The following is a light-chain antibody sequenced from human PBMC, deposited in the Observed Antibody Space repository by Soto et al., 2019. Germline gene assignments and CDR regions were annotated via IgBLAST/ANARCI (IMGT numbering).Light chain of an antibody. CDR3: QQYNNGPPYP. CDR1: QSVGSD. J-gene: IGKJ4*01. CDR2: DAS. Sequence: XIIMTQSPSALSVSPVERSTFSCRAIQSVGSDVAWYQQKHGQTPRLLIYDASTRATGIPASFSGSGSGTAFTLTISSLQSEDFAIYYCQQYNNGPPYPFGGVTKV. V-gene: IGKV3-15*01.